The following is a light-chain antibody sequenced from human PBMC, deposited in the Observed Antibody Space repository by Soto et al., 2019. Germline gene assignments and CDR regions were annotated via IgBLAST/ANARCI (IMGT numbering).Light chain of an antibody. CDR3: QQYGSSPVT. V-gene: IGKV3-20*01. CDR2: GAS. Sequence: EIVLTQSPGTLSLSPGERATLSCRASQSVSSSYLAWYQQKPGQAPRLLIYGASSRATGIPDRFSGGGSGKDFTLAISRVGPECFAGYYCQQYGSSPVTFGEGTKVEIK. J-gene: IGKJ1*01. CDR1: QSVSSSY.